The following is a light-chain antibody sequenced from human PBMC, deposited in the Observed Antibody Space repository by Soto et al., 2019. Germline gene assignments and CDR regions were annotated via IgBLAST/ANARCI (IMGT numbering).Light chain of an antibody. J-gene: IGKJ1*01. CDR3: QQYNNYWT. CDR2: DAS. CDR1: QSINSW. Sequence: EIQMTQSPSTLSASVGDRVTITCRASQSINSWLAWYQQTPGKAPKLLIYDASSLESGVPSRFSGSGSGTEFTLTISSLQPDDFATYYCQQYNNYWTFGQGTKVEIK. V-gene: IGKV1-5*01.